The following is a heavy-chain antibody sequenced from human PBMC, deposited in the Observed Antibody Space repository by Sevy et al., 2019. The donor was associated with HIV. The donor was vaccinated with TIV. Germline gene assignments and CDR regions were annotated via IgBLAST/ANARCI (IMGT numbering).Heavy chain of an antibody. CDR2: ISFSGVAT. V-gene: IGHV3-23*01. Sequence: GGSLRLSCVGSGFTFGSYGMSWVRQPPGKGLEWVSSISFSGVATFYADSVRGRFTISRDNSKNILYLQMNSLRAEDKAVYFCVKPPSNHDVLHYYGMDVWGQGTTVTVSS. CDR1: GFTFGSYG. D-gene: IGHD3-10*02. J-gene: IGHJ6*02. CDR3: VKPPSNHDVLHYYGMDV.